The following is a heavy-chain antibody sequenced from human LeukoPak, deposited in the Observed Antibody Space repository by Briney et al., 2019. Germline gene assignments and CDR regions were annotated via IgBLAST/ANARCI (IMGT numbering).Heavy chain of an antibody. J-gene: IGHJ4*02. CDR1: GYTFTSYY. D-gene: IGHD1-1*01. Sequence: ASVKVSCKASGYTFTSYYMHWVRQAPGQGLEWMGIISPSRGSTSYAQKFQGRVTMTRDTSTSTVYMELSSLRSEDTAVYYCARGQTSRTTGTTSDDYWGQGTLVSVSS. CDR3: ARGQTSRTTGTTSDDY. CDR2: ISPSRGST. V-gene: IGHV1-46*01.